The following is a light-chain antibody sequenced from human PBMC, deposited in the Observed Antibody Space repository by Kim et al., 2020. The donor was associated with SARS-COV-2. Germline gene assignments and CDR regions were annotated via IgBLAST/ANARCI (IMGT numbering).Light chain of an antibody. CDR2: GAS. J-gene: IGKJ1*01. CDR1: QIVSSSY. V-gene: IGKV3D-15*01. Sequence: SPGQKAPLSCRASQIVSSSYLAWNQQKPGQAPRLLIYGASTRATGIPARFSGSGSGTEFTLTISSLQSEDFAVYYCQQYNNWPQTFGQGTKVDIK. CDR3: QQYNNWPQT.